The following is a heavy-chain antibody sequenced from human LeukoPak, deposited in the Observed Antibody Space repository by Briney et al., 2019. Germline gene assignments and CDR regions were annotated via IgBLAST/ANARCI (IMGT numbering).Heavy chain of an antibody. CDR2: IYYSGST. D-gene: IGHD3-22*01. Sequence: SETLSLTCTVSGGSISSYYWSWIRQPPGKGLEWIGYIYYSGSTNYNPSLKSRVTISVDTSKNQFSLKLSSVTAADTAVYYCARGPHDSCGYYPDYWGQGTLVTVSS. V-gene: IGHV4-59*01. CDR3: ARGPHDSCGYYPDY. CDR1: GGSISSYY. J-gene: IGHJ4*02.